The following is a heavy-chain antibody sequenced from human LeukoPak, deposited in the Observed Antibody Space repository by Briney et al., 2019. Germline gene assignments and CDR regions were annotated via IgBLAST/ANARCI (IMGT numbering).Heavy chain of an antibody. CDR1: GGSFIGHY. Sequence: PSETLSPTCGVYGGSFIGHYWTWIRQPPGKGLEWIGEINHSGNTNYNPSLKSRVTTSVDTSKNQFSLRLTSVTAADTAVYYCARGLIRYYSGSGTSGNFDYWGQGTLVTVSS. CDR3: ARGLIRYYSGSGTSGNFDY. V-gene: IGHV4-34*01. D-gene: IGHD3-10*01. CDR2: INHSGNT. J-gene: IGHJ4*02.